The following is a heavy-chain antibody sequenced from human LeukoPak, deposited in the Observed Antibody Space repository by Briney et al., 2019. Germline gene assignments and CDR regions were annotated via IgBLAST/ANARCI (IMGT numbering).Heavy chain of an antibody. D-gene: IGHD3-9*01. V-gene: IGHV3-66*01. Sequence: PGGSLRLSCAASGFTVSSNYMSWVRQAPGKGLEWVSVIYSGGSTYYADSVKGRFTISRDNSKNTLYLQMNSLRAEDTAVYYCARDSLHLLRYFDWLPKSGYDYWGQGTLVTVSS. J-gene: IGHJ4*02. CDR1: GFTVSSNY. CDR3: ARDSLHLLRYFDWLPKSGYDY. CDR2: IYSGGST.